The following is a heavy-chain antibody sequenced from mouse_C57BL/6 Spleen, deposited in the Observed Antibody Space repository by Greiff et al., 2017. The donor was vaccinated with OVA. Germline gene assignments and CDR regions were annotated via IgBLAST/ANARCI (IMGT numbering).Heavy chain of an antibody. D-gene: IGHD2-4*01. CDR1: GFTFSSYA. V-gene: IGHV5-9-1*02. CDR2: ISSGGDYI. Sequence: EVQLVESGEGLVKPGGSLKLSCAASGFTFSSYAMSWVRQTPEKRLEWVAYISSGGDYIYYADTVKGRFTISRDNARNTRYLQMSSLKSEDTAMYYCTREGDDYDGGDYYAMDYWGQGTSVTVSS. J-gene: IGHJ4*01. CDR3: TREGDDYDGGDYYAMDY.